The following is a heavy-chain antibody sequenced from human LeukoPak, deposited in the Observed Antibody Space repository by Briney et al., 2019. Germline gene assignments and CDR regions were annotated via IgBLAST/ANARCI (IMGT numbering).Heavy chain of an antibody. CDR2: IYYSGST. J-gene: IGHJ5*02. D-gene: IGHD4-11*01. V-gene: IGHV4-61*01. CDR1: GGSINTNPNY. Sequence: SETLSLTCTVSGGSINTNPNYWSWIRQPPGKGLEWIGYIYYSGSTNYNPSLKSRVTISVDTSKNQLSLKLSSVTAADTAVYYCARAVMTTVTYSWFDPWGQGTLVTVSS. CDR3: ARAVMTTVTYSWFDP.